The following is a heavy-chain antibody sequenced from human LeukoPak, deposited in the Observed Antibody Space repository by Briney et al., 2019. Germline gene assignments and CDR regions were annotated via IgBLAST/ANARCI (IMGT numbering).Heavy chain of an antibody. CDR3: AKDSVLLQYFDWFSFDY. J-gene: IGHJ4*02. V-gene: IGHV3-23*01. Sequence: PGGSLRLSCAASGFTFSSYAMSWVRQAPGKGLEWVSAISGSGGSTYYADSVKGRFTISRDNSKNTLYLQMNSLRAEDTAVYYCAKDSVLLQYFDWFSFDYWGQGTLVTVSS. CDR1: GFTFSSYA. D-gene: IGHD3-9*01. CDR2: ISGSGGST.